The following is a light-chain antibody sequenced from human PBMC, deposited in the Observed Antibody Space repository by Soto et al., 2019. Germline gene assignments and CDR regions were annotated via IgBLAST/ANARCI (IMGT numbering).Light chain of an antibody. Sequence: EIVMTQSPATLSVSPGERATRSCRASQSVSSNLAWYQQKPGQAPRLLIYGASTRATGIPARFSGSASETDSTPTISGPRSEYFAVYYYQQDNNWPPWTFGHGNKVYIK. CDR2: GAS. J-gene: IGKJ1*01. CDR3: QQDNNWPPWT. V-gene: IGKV3-15*01. CDR1: QSVSSN.